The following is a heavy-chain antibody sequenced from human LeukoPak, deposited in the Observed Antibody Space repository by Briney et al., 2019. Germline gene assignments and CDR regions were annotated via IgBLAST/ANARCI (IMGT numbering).Heavy chain of an antibody. D-gene: IGHD2-2*01. CDR1: GGSMNNYY. CDR3: ARGRAYELQTAFDI. J-gene: IGHJ3*02. Sequence: SETLSLTCTVSGGSMNNYYWSWIRHPAGRGLEWIGRVFINGNSDYSPSLKSRLTLSVDTSQNQFSLKLTSLTAADTAVYYCARGRAYELQTAFDIWGHGTAVTVS. CDR2: VFINGNS. V-gene: IGHV4-4*07.